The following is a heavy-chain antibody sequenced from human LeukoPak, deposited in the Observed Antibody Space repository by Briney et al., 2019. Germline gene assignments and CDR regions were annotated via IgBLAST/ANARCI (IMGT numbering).Heavy chain of an antibody. V-gene: IGHV4-34*01. D-gene: IGHD2-2*02. CDR2: INHSGST. Sequence: SETLSLTCAVYGGSFSGYYWSWIRQPPGKGLEWIGEINHSGSTNYNPSLKSRVTISVDTSKNQFSLKLSSVTAADTAVYYCARRCCDSIVVVPAAILHFDYWGQGTLVTVSS. CDR3: ARRCCDSIVVVPAAILHFDY. J-gene: IGHJ4*02. CDR1: GGSFSGYY.